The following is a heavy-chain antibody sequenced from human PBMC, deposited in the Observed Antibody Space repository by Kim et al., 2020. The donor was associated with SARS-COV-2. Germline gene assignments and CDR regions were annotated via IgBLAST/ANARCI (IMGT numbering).Heavy chain of an antibody. V-gene: IGHV5-51*01. J-gene: IGHJ2*01. CDR2: IYPGDSDT. CDR3: ARLTGGITIFGVVISDWYFDL. Sequence: GESLKISCKGSGYSFTSYWIGWVRQMPGKDLEWMGIIYPGDSDTRYSPSFQGQVTISADKSISTAYLQWSSLKASDTAMYYCARLTGGITIFGVVISDWYFDLWGRGTLVTVSS. CDR1: GYSFTSYW. D-gene: IGHD3-3*01.